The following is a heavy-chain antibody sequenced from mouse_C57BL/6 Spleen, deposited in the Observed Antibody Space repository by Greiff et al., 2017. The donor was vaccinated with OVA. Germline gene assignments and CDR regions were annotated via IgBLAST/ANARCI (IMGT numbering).Heavy chain of an antibody. Sequence: QVQLQQSGAELVMPGASVKLSCKASGYTFTSYWMHWVKQRPGQGLEWIGEIDPSDSYTNYNQKFKGKSTLTVDKSSSTAYMQLSSLTSEDSAVYYCARSGYDYLYYFDYWGQGTTLTVSS. J-gene: IGHJ2*01. CDR1: GYTFTSYW. D-gene: IGHD2-4*01. CDR2: IDPSDSYT. CDR3: ARSGYDYLYYFDY. V-gene: IGHV1-69*01.